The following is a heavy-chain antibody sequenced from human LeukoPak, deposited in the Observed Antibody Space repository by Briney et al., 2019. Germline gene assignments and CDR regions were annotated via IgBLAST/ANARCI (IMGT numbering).Heavy chain of an antibody. J-gene: IGHJ4*02. V-gene: IGHV3-74*01. CDR2: IRGDGDSL. Sequence: GGSLRLSCAASGLTFSSRWMHWVRQAPGKGLVWVSRIRGDGDSLSYAASVKGRFTISRDNAKNSLYLQMNSLRAEDTAVYYCARVPSDIVVVEPATPDFWGQGTLVTVSS. CDR3: ARVPSDIVVVEPATPDF. D-gene: IGHD2-15*01. CDR1: GLTFSSRW.